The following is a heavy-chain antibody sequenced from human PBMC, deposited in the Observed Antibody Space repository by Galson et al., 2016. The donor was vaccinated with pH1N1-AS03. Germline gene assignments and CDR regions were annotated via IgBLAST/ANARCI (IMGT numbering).Heavy chain of an antibody. CDR2: VYYSGKT. V-gene: IGHV4-39*07. CDR3: ARHVIDCGSDCYPAEVDN. Sequence: SETLSLTCSVSGASVRRGTNFWGWFRRPPGKGLEWIGSVYYSGKTYYKSSLESRLKLSVDTSKNQFSLRLSSVTAADTAVYYCARHVIDCGSDCYPAEVDNGGQGTLVTVSS. CDR1: GASVRRGTNF. D-gene: IGHD2-21*02. J-gene: IGHJ4*02.